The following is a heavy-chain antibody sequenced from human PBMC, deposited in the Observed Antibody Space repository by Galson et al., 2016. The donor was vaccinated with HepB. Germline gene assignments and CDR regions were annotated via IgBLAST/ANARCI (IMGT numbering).Heavy chain of an antibody. V-gene: IGHV4-34*01. CDR2: ISHHGGT. CDR1: GGSLSGFY. J-gene: IGHJ4*02. D-gene: IGHD3-3*01. Sequence: ETLSLTCGVFGGSLSGFYWYWIRQPPGKGLEWIGEISHHGGTKYNSSLKSRVSMSVGTSRTEMSLRLTSVTAADTAVYFCDLFWSWTHYRGQGTLVTVS. CDR3: DLFWSWTHY.